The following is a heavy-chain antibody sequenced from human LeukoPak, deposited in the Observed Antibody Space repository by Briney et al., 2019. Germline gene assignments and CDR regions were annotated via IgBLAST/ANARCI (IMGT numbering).Heavy chain of an antibody. J-gene: IGHJ4*02. CDR2: ISGSGGST. CDR1: GFTFSSYG. D-gene: IGHD2-8*01. Sequence: PGGSLRLSCAASGFTFSSYGMSWVRQAPGKGLEWVSAISGSGGSTYYADSVKGRFTISRDNAKNSLYLQMNGLRVEDTALYYCVGMGANWGQGTLVTVAS. CDR3: VGMGAN. V-gene: IGHV3-23*01.